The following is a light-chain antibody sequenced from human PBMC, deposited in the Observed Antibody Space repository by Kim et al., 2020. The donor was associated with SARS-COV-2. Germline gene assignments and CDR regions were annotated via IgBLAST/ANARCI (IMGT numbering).Light chain of an antibody. Sequence: DIQMTQSPSSLSASVGDRVTITCRASQSISTYLNWYQQIPGKAPKLLIYGASSLQSGVPSRFSGSGSGTDFALTISSLQPEDSATYYCQQTYDSPPTFGQGTKLEI. CDR3: QQTYDSPPT. J-gene: IGKJ2*01. CDR2: GAS. CDR1: QSISTY. V-gene: IGKV1-39*01.